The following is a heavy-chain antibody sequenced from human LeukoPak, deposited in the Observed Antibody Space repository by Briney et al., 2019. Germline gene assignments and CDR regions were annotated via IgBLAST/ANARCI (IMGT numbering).Heavy chain of an antibody. CDR3: ARVISGAFDI. D-gene: IGHD3-16*02. V-gene: IGHV4-61*02. CDR2: IYTSGST. CDR1: GGSMSSGSYY. J-gene: IGHJ3*02. Sequence: PSETLSLTCTVSGGSMSSGSYYWSWIRQPAGKGLEWIGRIYTSGSTNYNPSLKSRVTISVDTSKNQFSLKLSSVTAADTAVYYCARVISGAFDIWGQGTMVTVSS.